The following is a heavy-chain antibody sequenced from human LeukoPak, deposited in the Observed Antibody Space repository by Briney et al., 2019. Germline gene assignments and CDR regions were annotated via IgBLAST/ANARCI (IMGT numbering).Heavy chain of an antibody. Sequence: SETLSLTCAVYGGSFSGYYWGWIRQPPGKGLEWIGEINHSGSTNYNPSLRSRVTISVDTSKNQFSLKLSSVTAADTAVYYCARGPVAFDAFDIWGQGTMVTVSS. CDR1: GGSFSGYY. V-gene: IGHV4-34*01. D-gene: IGHD4-23*01. CDR2: INHSGST. J-gene: IGHJ3*02. CDR3: ARGPVAFDAFDI.